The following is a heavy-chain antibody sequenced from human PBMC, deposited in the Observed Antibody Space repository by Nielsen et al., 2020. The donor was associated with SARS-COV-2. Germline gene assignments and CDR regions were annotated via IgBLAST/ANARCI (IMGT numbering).Heavy chain of an antibody. J-gene: IGHJ6*02. Sequence: SLKISCAASGFTFDDYAMHWVRQAPGKGLEWVSGISWNSGSIGYADSVKGRFTISRDNSKSTLYLQMNSLRAEDTAVYYCASDNYDSSGYSYGMDVWGQGTTVTVSS. D-gene: IGHD3-22*01. CDR1: GFTFDDYA. CDR3: ASDNYDSSGYSYGMDV. CDR2: ISWNSGSI. V-gene: IGHV3-9*01.